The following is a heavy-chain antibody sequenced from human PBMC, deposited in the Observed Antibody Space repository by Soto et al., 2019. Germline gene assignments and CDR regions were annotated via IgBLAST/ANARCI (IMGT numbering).Heavy chain of an antibody. J-gene: IGHJ4*02. CDR2: RYYSEST. D-gene: IGHD2-15*01. CDR3: ARTKCSGGSCYSWSLDY. V-gene: IGHV4-31*03. CDR1: GGSVSTDGYY. Sequence: SQSISLGCTVSGGSVSTDGYYWSWIRQLPGKGLEWIGHRYYSESTYYNPPLKSRVSISLDTSKNQFSLKLSFVTAADTAMYYCARTKCSGGSCYSWSLDYWGQGTPVTVSS.